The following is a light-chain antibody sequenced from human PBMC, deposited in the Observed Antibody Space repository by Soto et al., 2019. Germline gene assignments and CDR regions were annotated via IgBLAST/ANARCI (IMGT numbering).Light chain of an antibody. Sequence: AIRMTQSPSSFSASTGARVPITCRASQGISSYLAWYQHKPGKAPKLLIYAASTLQSGVPSRFSGSGSGTDFTLTISCLQSEDFATYYCQQYYSYPHTFGQGTKLEIK. J-gene: IGKJ2*01. CDR1: QGISSY. V-gene: IGKV1-8*01. CDR3: QQYYSYPHT. CDR2: AAS.